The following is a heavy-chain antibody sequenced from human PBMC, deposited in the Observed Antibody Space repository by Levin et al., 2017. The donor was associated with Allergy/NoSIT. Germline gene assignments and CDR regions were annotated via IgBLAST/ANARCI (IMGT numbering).Heavy chain of an antibody. CDR2: IYYSGST. CDR1: GGSISSYY. D-gene: IGHD6-19*01. CDR3: ARHPPNRSNIAVAGYFDY. V-gene: IGHV4-59*08. Sequence: SQTLSLTCTVSGGSISSYYWSWIRQPPGKGLEWIGYIYYSGSTNYNPSLKSRVTISVDTSKNQFSLKLSSVTAADTAVYYCARHPPNRSNIAVAGYFDYWGQGTLVTVSS. J-gene: IGHJ4*02.